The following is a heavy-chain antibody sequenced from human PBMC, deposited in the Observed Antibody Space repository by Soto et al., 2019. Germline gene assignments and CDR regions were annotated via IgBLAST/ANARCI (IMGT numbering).Heavy chain of an antibody. Sequence: PSETLPLTCAVYGGSFSGYYWSWIRQPPGKGLEWIGEINHSGSTNYNPSLKSRVTISVDTSKNQFSLKLSSVTAADTAVYYCARGGYCSSTSCYDAFDIWGQGTMVT. V-gene: IGHV4-34*01. CDR2: INHSGST. J-gene: IGHJ3*02. CDR3: ARGGYCSSTSCYDAFDI. CDR1: GGSFSGYY. D-gene: IGHD2-2*01.